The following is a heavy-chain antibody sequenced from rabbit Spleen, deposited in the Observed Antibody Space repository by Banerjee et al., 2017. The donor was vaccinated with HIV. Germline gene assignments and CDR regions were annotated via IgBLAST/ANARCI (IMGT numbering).Heavy chain of an antibody. CDR1: GFSFSSGYD. D-gene: IGHD1-1*01. Sequence: QEQLEESGGGLVQPGGSLTLCCTASGFSFSSGYDMSWVRQAPGKGLEWIGFIYTGNGKNYYASWAKGRFTISKTSSTTVTLQVTSLTAAETATYFCTRDDGTGHYIDGYVNLWGPGTLVTVS. J-gene: IGHJ4*01. CDR3: TRDDGTGHYIDGYVNL. CDR2: IYTGNGKN. V-gene: IGHV1S45*01.